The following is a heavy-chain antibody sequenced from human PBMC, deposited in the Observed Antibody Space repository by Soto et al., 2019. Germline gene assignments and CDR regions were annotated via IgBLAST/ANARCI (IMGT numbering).Heavy chain of an antibody. D-gene: IGHD3-16*01. CDR3: ATWGMGLVEYYGMDV. CDR1: GYTFTGYY. Sequence: GASVKVSCKASGYTFTGYYMHWVRQAPGQGLEWMGWINPNSGGTNCAQKFQGWVTMTRDTSISTAYMELSRLRSDDTAVYYCATWGMGLVEYYGMDVWGQGTTVTVSS. V-gene: IGHV1-2*04. CDR2: INPNSGGT. J-gene: IGHJ6*02.